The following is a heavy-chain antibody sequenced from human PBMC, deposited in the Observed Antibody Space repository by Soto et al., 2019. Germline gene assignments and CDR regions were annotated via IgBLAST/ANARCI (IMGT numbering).Heavy chain of an antibody. CDR1: GYSFTRYG. CDR3: AMVDVYVTPTPQDV. V-gene: IGHV1-18*01. D-gene: IGHD3-16*01. CDR2: INAYNGNT. Sequence: QVQLVQSGAEVKNPGASVKVSCKASGYSFTRYGIGWARQAPGQGLEWMGWINAYNGNTNYAQNLQGRLTLTTDTSKTPAYSELRSLRSNDTAIYYCAMVDVYVTPTPQDVWGQGTTVTFSS. J-gene: IGHJ6*02.